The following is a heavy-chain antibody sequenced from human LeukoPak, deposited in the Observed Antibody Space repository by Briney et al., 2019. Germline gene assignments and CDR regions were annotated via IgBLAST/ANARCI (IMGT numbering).Heavy chain of an antibody. D-gene: IGHD2-2*02. V-gene: IGHV4-34*01. CDR1: GGSFSGYY. Sequence: SETLSLTCAVYGGSFSGYYWSWIRQPPGKGLEWIGEINHSGSTNYNPSLKSRVTISVDTSKNQFSLKLSSVTAADTAVYYCARARGVPAAINYFDYWGQGTLVTVSS. J-gene: IGHJ4*02. CDR3: ARARGVPAAINYFDY. CDR2: INHSGST.